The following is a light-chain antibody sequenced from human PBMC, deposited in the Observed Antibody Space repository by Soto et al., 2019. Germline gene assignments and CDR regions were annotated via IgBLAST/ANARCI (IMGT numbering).Light chain of an antibody. CDR2: SDS. CDR3: AVWDDILNRPV. Sequence: QSVLSQPPSASGTPGQRVTISCSGTRSNVAGNAVNWYQQLPGTAPKLLIFSDSQRPSGVPDHFSASKYGTSASLAISGLQADDEALYHCAVWDDILNRPVFGGGTKLTVL. J-gene: IGLJ2*01. CDR1: RSNVAGNA. V-gene: IGLV1-44*01.